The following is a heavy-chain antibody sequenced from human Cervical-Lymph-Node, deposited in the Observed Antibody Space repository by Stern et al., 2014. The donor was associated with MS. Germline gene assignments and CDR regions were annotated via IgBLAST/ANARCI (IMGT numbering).Heavy chain of an antibody. CDR3: AREARGLYFDY. Sequence: QVQLVESGGGVVQPGRSLRLSCAASGFTFSSYGMHWVRQAPGKGLEWVAVIWYDGSNKYYADSVKGRFTISRDNSKNTLYLQMNSLRAEDTAVYYCAREARGLYFDYWGQGTLVTVSS. CDR2: IWYDGSNK. D-gene: IGHD3-10*01. V-gene: IGHV3-33*01. J-gene: IGHJ4*02. CDR1: GFTFSSYG.